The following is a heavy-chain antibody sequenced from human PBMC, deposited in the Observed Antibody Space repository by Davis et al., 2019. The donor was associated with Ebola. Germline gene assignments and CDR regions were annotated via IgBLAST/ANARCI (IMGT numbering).Heavy chain of an antibody. CDR3: ARFIPWQWRWFDP. Sequence: GSLRLSCAVYGGSFSGYYWSWIRQPPGKGLEWIGEINHSGSTNYNPSLKSRVTISVDTSKNQFSLKLSSVTAADTAVYYCARFIPWQWRWFDPWGQGTLVTVSS. D-gene: IGHD6-19*01. J-gene: IGHJ5*02. CDR2: INHSGST. CDR1: GGSFSGYY. V-gene: IGHV4-34*01.